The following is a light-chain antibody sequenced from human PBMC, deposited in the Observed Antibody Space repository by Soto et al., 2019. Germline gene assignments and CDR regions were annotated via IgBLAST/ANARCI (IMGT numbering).Light chain of an antibody. Sequence: EIVLTQSPGTLSLSPGERGTLSCRASQNLGTLYLAWFQEKPGQAPRXXIFNTSNRATGIPARFSGSGSGTDFTLTISRLEPEDCAVYDCQQYGSSPITFGQGTRLEIK. J-gene: IGKJ5*01. CDR1: QNLGTLY. CDR2: NTS. CDR3: QQYGSSPIT. V-gene: IGKV3-20*01.